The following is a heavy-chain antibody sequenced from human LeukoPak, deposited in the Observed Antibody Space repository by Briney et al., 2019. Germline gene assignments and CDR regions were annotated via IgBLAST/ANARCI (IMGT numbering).Heavy chain of an antibody. Sequence: GGSLRLSCAASGFNFRSNSMNWVRQAPGKGLEWVSHIAGDSSSIHDADSVKGRFTISRDNAKNSLYLQMNSLRAEDTAVYYCARDGGGPDAYDIWGQGTMVTVSS. V-gene: IGHV3-48*01. CDR1: GFNFRSNS. CDR3: ARDGGGPDAYDI. J-gene: IGHJ3*02. CDR2: IAGDSSSI.